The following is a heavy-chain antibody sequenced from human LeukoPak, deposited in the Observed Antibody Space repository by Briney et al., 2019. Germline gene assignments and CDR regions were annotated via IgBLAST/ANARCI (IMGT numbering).Heavy chain of an antibody. CDR3: ARDAINRGLDP. Sequence: KPSETLSLTCSVSGGSISSSSYYWGWIRQPPGKGLEWIGSIYYSGSTYYNPSLKSRVTISVDTSKNQFSVKLSSVTAADTAVYYCARDAINRGLDPWGQGTLVTVSS. D-gene: IGHD1-14*01. CDR1: GGSISSSSYY. CDR2: IYYSGST. V-gene: IGHV4-39*02. J-gene: IGHJ5*02.